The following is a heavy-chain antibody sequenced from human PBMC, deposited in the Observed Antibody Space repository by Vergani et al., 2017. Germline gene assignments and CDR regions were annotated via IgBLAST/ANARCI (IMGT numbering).Heavy chain of an antibody. V-gene: IGHV4-39*07. D-gene: IGHD6-13*01. CDR3: AREPVAAAPVVRGWGNWFDP. CDR1: GGSISSSSYY. CDR2: IYYSGST. Sequence: QVQLQESGPGLVKPSETLSLTCTVSGGSISSSSYYWGWIRQPPGKGLEWIGSIYYSGSTYYNPSLKSRVTISVDTSKNQFSLKLSSVTAADTAVYYCAREPVAAAPVVRGWGNWFDPWGQGTLVTVSS. J-gene: IGHJ5*02.